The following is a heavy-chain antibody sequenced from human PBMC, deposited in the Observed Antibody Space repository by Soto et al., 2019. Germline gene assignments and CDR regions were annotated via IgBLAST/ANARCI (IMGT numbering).Heavy chain of an antibody. V-gene: IGHV1-69*02. D-gene: IGHD5-12*01. CDR3: ARVGPIVANDWWGGRWFDP. J-gene: IGHJ5*02. Sequence: ASVKVSCKASGGTFSSYTISWVRQAPGQGLEWMGRIIPILGIANYAQKFQGRVTITADKSTSTAYMELSSLRSEDTAVYYCARVGPIVANDWWGGRWFDPWGQGTLVTVSS. CDR2: IIPILGIA. CDR1: GGTFSSYT.